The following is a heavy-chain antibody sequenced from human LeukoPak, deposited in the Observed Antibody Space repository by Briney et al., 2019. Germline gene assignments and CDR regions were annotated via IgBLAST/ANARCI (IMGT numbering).Heavy chain of an antibody. CDR1: GGSISSGGYS. Sequence: SQTLSLTCAVSGGSISSGGYSWSWIRQPPGKGLEWIGYIYHSGSTYYNPSLKSRVTISVDRSKNQFSLRLSSVTAADTAVYYCARDYGGEYFQHWGQGTLVTVSS. CDR3: ARDYGGEYFQH. CDR2: IYHSGST. V-gene: IGHV4-30-2*01. J-gene: IGHJ1*01. D-gene: IGHD4-23*01.